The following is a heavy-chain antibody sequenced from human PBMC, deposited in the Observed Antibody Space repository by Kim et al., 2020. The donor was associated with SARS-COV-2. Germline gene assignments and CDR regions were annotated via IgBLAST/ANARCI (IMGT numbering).Heavy chain of an antibody. CDR1: GFTFSNYA. V-gene: IGHV3-23*01. CDR2: ISGSGGTT. CDR3: SKGEWLLGALDHRY. Sequence: GGSLRLSCVASGFTFSNYAMSWVRQAPGMGLEWVSAISGSGGTTYFADSVKGRFTISRDNTKNTLFLQMNSLAAEDTAVYYCSKGEWLLGALDHRYWGRGTLVTVSS. D-gene: IGHD1-1*01. J-gene: IGHJ4*02.